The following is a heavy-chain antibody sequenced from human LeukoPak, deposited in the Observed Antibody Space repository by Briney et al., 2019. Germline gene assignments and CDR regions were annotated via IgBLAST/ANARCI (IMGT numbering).Heavy chain of an antibody. CDR1: GFTFSNFA. CDR3: AREDSGTSAEYFQH. Sequence: GGSLRLSCAASGFTFSNFAMGWVRQAPGKGLEWVSSISPGGGSTYYADSVKGRFTISRDNSKNTLFLQMNSLRAEDTAVYYCAREDSGTSAEYFQHWGQGTLVSVSS. V-gene: IGHV3-23*01. CDR2: ISPGGGST. J-gene: IGHJ1*01. D-gene: IGHD2-8*01.